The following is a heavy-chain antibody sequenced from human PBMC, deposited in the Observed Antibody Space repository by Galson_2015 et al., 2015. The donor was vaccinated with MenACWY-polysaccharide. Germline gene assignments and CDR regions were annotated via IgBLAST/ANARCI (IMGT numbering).Heavy chain of an antibody. J-gene: IGHJ4*02. CDR1: GYTFTSYA. Sequence: SVKVSCKAFGYTFTSYAIHWVRQAPGQGLEGMGWINAGNGNTKYSQNFQGRVTITRDTSASTAYMELSSLRSEDTAVYYCAKAGPSSGGTYFDNWGQGSLVTVSS. V-gene: IGHV1-3*01. D-gene: IGHD6-6*01. CDR2: INAGNGNT. CDR3: AKAGPSSGGTYFDN.